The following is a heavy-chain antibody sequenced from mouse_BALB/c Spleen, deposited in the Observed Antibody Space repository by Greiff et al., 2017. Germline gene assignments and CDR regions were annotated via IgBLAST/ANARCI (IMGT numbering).Heavy chain of an antibody. J-gene: IGHJ4*01. Sequence: VQLQQSGAELVKPGTSVKLSCKASGYNFTSYWINWVKLRPGQGLEWIGDIYPGSGSTNYNEKFKSKATLTVDTSSSTAYMQLSSLASEDSALYYCASHYDYDRNAMDYWGQGTSVTVSS. D-gene: IGHD2-4*01. CDR1: GYNFTSYW. CDR2: IYPGSGST. V-gene: IGHV1-55*01. CDR3: ASHYDYDRNAMDY.